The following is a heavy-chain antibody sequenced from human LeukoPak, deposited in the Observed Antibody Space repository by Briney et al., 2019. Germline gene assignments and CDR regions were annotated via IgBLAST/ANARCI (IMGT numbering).Heavy chain of an antibody. CDR1: GFTVSRSY. D-gene: IGHD6-19*01. CDR3: AGGKAAVSGDTFDI. CDR2: IYSGGST. J-gene: IGHJ3*02. V-gene: IGHV3-66*01. Sequence: PGGSLRLSCAASGFTVSRSYMSWVRQAPGKGLEWVSIIYSGGSTYYADSVKGRFTISRDNSKNTLYLQMNSLRAEDTAVYYCAGGKAAVSGDTFDIWGQGTMVTVSS.